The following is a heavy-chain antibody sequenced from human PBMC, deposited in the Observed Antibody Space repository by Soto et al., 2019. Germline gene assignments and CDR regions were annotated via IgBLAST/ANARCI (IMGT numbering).Heavy chain of an antibody. V-gene: IGHV6-1*01. CDR1: GDSVSSNSAA. D-gene: IGHD6-19*01. Sequence: SQTLSLTCAISGDSVSSNSAAWNWIRQSPSRGLEWLGRTYYRSKWYNDYAVSVKSRITINPDTSKNQFSLQLNSVTPEDTAVYYCAREGEEGSGWYYYGMDVWGQGTTVTVSS. J-gene: IGHJ6*02. CDR3: AREGEEGSGWYYYGMDV. CDR2: TYYRSKWYN.